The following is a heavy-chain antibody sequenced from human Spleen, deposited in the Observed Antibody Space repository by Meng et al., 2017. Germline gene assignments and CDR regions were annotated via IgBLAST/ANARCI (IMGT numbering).Heavy chain of an antibody. Sequence: SAKVSYNTPAGIFRNVVVVWLRQAPGQGREGMGGINGVFGRTNYAQKFQGRVTITTDESTTTIYMELARLTSEDTAVYFCARKGGNCITNTCYSLDYWGQGTLVTVSS. D-gene: IGHD2-15*01. CDR1: AGIFRNVV. V-gene: IGHV1-69*05. J-gene: IGHJ4*02. CDR3: ARKGGNCITNTCYSLDY. CDR2: INGVFGRT.